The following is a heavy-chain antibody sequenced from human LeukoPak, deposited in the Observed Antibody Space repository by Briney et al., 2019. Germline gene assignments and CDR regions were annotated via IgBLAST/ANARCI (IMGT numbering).Heavy chain of an antibody. CDR3: AKAMSSRPQYYFDY. J-gene: IGHJ4*02. CDR1: GFTLSTCA. V-gene: IGHV3-23*01. Sequence: PGRSLRLSCAATGFTLSTCAMSWVRQAPGKGLEWVSAISGSGAGTYYADSVKGRFTISRDNSKNTLYLQMNSLRAEDTAVYSCAKAMSSRPQYYFDYWGQGTLVTVSS. CDR2: ISGSGAGT. D-gene: IGHD6-13*01.